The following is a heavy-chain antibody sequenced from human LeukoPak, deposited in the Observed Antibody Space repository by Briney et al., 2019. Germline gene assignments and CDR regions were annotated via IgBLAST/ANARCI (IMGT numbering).Heavy chain of an antibody. CDR3: ARAVGATDY. V-gene: IGHV3-74*01. CDR2: INSDGSNT. J-gene: IGHJ4*02. D-gene: IGHD1-26*01. Sequence: PGGSLRLSCAASGFTFSSYWMHWVRQAPGQGLVWVSRINSDGSNTRYADSVKGRFTISRDNAKNTLYLQMNSLRAEDTAVYYCARAVGATDYWGQGTLVTVSS. CDR1: GFTFSSYW.